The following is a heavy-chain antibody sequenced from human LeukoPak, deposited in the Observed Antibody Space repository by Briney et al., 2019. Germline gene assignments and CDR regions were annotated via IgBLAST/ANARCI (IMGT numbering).Heavy chain of an antibody. V-gene: IGHV4-39*01. D-gene: IGHD1-26*01. J-gene: IGHJ5*02. Sequence: PSETLSLTCTVSGGSIGSAAYYWAWIRQPPGKGLEWIGSIYYSGSTYYNPSLKSRLMISVDTSNNHFSLKLSSMTAADTAVYYCARHRTGSYPVGFDPWGQGTLVTVSS. CDR2: IYYSGST. CDR3: ARHRTGSYPVGFDP. CDR1: GGSIGSAAYY.